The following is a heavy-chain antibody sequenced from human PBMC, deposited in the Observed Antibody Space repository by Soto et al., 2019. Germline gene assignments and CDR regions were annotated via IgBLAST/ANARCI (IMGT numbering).Heavy chain of an antibody. CDR3: FGVLAATLDY. CDR1: GYSISSGYY. D-gene: IGHD2-21*02. V-gene: IGHV4-38-2*01. CDR2: FYHSGAT. J-gene: IGHJ4*01. Sequence: SETLSLTCAVSGYSISSGYYWGWIRQPPGKGLEWIGTFYHSGATYYNPSLKSRVTISVDTSKNQLSLNLSSVTAADTAVYYCFGVLAATLDYWGQGTLVTVSS.